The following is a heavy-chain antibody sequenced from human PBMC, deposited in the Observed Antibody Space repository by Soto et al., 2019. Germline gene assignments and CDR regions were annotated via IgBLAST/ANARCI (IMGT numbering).Heavy chain of an antibody. CDR3: ARDRGSGMYYYYGMDV. Sequence: GGSLRLSCAASGFTFTTYAMSWVRQAPGKGLEWVAVIWYNGSNEYYADSVRGRFTISRDNSKNTLYMQMNSLRADDTAVYYCARDRGSGMYYYYGMDVWGQGTTVTVSS. D-gene: IGHD3-3*01. V-gene: IGHV3-33*08. CDR1: GFTFTTYA. CDR2: IWYNGSNE. J-gene: IGHJ6*02.